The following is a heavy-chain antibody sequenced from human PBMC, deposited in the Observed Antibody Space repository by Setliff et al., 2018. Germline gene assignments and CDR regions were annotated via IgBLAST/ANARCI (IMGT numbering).Heavy chain of an antibody. CDR2: ISGHNGKT. CDR1: GYTFTYFG. J-gene: IGHJ4*01. Sequence: ASVKVSCKASGYTFTYFGVSWLRLAPGQGLEWMGWISGHNGKTIIEPKFQGRVALTTDTGSDTAYMELRNLRSDDAAIYYCAKASLAYSFGYYFDSWGQGALVTVSS. D-gene: IGHD5-18*01. CDR3: AKASLAYSFGYYFDS. V-gene: IGHV1-18*01.